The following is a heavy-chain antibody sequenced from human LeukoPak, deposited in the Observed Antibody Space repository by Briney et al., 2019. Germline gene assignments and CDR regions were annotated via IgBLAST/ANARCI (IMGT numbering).Heavy chain of an antibody. V-gene: IGHV4-59*05. CDR1: GGSMNSYF. CDR2: IYSGRTT. D-gene: IGHD5-12*01. J-gene: IGHJ4*02. Sequence: SETLSLTCTVSGGSMNSYFWSWIRQSPGKGLEWIGSIYSGRTTYYNPSLNSRVTISVLTSKNQFSLQLHSVTAADTAVYYCARHDGRGGATMGALDSWGQGSLVTVSS. CDR3: ARHDGRGGATMGALDS.